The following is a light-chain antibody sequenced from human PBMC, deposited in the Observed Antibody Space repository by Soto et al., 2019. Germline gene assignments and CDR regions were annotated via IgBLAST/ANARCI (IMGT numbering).Light chain of an antibody. J-gene: IGKJ1*01. CDR3: QQSYSTPWT. V-gene: IGKV1-39*01. Sequence: DIQMTQSPSSLSASVGDRVTITCRASQSIRSYLNWYQQKPGKAPKLLIYAASSLQSGVPSRFSGSGSGTDFTLTINSLQPEDFATYYCQQSYSTPWTFGQGTKVDI. CDR2: AAS. CDR1: QSIRSY.